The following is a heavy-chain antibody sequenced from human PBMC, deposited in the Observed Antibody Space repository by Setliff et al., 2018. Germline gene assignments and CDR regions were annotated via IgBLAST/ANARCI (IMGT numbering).Heavy chain of an antibody. CDR2: IKQDGSDT. Sequence: GGSLRLSCAASGFTFSRYWMSWVRQAPGKGLEWVANIKQDGSDTYYMDSVKGRFTISRDNANNSLYLQMNTLRVEDTAVYYCARDHVYGSQYYYYYYGMDVWGQGTTVTVSS. J-gene: IGHJ6*02. CDR3: ARDHVYGSQYYYYYYGMDV. V-gene: IGHV3-7*01. CDR1: GFTFSRYW. D-gene: IGHD3-10*01.